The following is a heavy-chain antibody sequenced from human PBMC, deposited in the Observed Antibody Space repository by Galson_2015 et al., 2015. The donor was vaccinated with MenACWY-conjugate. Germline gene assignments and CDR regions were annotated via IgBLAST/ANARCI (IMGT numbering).Heavy chain of an antibody. CDR3: ARGWDSSSPFDY. J-gene: IGHJ4*02. Sequence: SVKVSCKASGYTFTSYAMHWVRQAPGQRLEWMGWINAGNGNTKYSQKFQGRVTITRDTSASTAYMELSSLRSEDTAVYYCARGWDSSSPFDYWGQGTLVTVSS. CDR2: INAGNGNT. D-gene: IGHD6-6*01. CDR1: GYTFTSYA. V-gene: IGHV1-3*01.